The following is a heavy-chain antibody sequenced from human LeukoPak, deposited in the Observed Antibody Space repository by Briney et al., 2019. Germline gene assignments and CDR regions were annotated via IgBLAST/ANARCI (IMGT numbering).Heavy chain of an antibody. J-gene: IGHJ6*02. Sequence: GASVKVSCKASGYTFTGYYMHWVRQAPGQGLEWMGWINPNSGGTNYAQKFQGRVTKTRDTSISTAYMELSSLRSEDTAVYYCARGSSSWYYYYGMDVWGQGTTVTVSS. CDR2: INPNSGGT. V-gene: IGHV1-2*02. CDR1: GYTFTGYY. CDR3: ARGSSSWYYYYGMDV. D-gene: IGHD6-13*01.